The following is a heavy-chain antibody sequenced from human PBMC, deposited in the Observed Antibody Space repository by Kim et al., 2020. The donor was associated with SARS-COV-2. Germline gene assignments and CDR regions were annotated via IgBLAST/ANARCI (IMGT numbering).Heavy chain of an antibody. Sequence: GGSLRLSCAASGFTFSSYAMHWVRQAPGKGLEWVAVISYDGSNKYYAYSVKGRFTISRDNSKNTLYLQMNSLRAEDTAVYYCVGPGYYYDSSGYYYAGYFQHWGQGTLVTVSS. V-gene: IGHV3-30-3*01. CDR1: GFTFSSYA. J-gene: IGHJ1*01. D-gene: IGHD3-22*01. CDR2: ISYDGSNK. CDR3: VGPGYYYDSSGYYYAGYFQH.